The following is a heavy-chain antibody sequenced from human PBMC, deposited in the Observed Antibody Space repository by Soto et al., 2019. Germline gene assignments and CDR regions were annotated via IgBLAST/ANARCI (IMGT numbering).Heavy chain of an antibody. CDR3: AKNGQPPYYYYGLDV. Sequence: QGHLVQSEAEVKKSGASVKVSCKASGYTFTRYGISWVRQAPGQGLEWMGWISGYNGDTNYAQNFQGRVRTTIDTSTTAYMELRSLTSDAWAVYYCAKNGQPPYYYYGLDVWGQETKVTVSS. V-gene: IGHV1-18*01. CDR1: GYTFTRYG. J-gene: IGHJ6*02. CDR2: ISGYNGDT. D-gene: IGHD2-8*01.